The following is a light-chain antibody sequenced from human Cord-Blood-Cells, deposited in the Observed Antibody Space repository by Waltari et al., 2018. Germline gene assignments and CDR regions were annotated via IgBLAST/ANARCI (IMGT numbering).Light chain of an antibody. Sequence: QSALTQPASVSGSPGQSITISCTGTSSDVGGYNSVSWYQQHPGKAPKLMIYDVSNRPSGVSIRFSGSKSGNTASLTISGLQAEDDADYCCSSYTSSSALVFGGGTKLTVL. V-gene: IGLV2-14*01. CDR3: SSYTSSSALV. J-gene: IGLJ2*01. CDR2: DVS. CDR1: SSDVGGYNS.